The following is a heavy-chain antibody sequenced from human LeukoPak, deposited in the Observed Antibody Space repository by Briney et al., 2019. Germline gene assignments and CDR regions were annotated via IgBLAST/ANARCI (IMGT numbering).Heavy chain of an antibody. CDR3: AKSPYSSGWYAN. D-gene: IGHD6-19*01. J-gene: IGHJ4*02. CDR2: IGGSGGST. Sequence: GGSLRLSCAASGFTFSSYAMSWVRQAPGKGLEWVSAIGGSGGSTYYADSVKGRFTISRDNSKNTLYLQMNSLRAEDTAVYYCAKSPYSSGWYANWGQGTLVTVSS. CDR1: GFTFSSYA. V-gene: IGHV3-23*01.